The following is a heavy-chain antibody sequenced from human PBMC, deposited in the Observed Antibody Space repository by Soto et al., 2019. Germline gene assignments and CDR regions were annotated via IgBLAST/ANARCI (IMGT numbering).Heavy chain of an antibody. Sequence: PGGSLRLSCAASGFTFSSYWMSWARQAPGKGLEWVANMNQDGSENYYVDSVKGRFTISRDNAKNSLYLQMNSLRAEDTAVYYCTRTSHTVITAYWGQGTLVTVSS. CDR3: TRTSHTVITAY. J-gene: IGHJ4*02. CDR2: MNQDGSEN. V-gene: IGHV3-7*01. CDR1: GFTFSSYW. D-gene: IGHD4-4*01.